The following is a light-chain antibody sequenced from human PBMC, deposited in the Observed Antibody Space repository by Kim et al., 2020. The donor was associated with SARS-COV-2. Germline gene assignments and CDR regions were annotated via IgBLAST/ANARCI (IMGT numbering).Light chain of an antibody. CDR2: AAS. J-gene: IGKJ1*01. V-gene: IGKV1-27*01. Sequence: GDRVTITCRASQTIINYLAWYQQKPGKVPKLLIYAASTLQSGVPSRFSGGGSGTHFTLTISSLQPEDVATYYCQKYNSALGVTFGPGTKVDIK. CDR3: QKYNSALGVT. CDR1: QTIINY.